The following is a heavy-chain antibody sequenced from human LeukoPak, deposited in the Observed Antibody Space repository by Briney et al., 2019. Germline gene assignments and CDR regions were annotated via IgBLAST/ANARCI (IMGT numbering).Heavy chain of an antibody. CDR3: ASLLVPGRFDP. CDR1: GGSISSDTSY. Sequence: PSETLSLTCTVSGGSISSDTSYWTWIRQPAGKGLEWIGRIHTSGSTNYNPSLRSRVTISLDTSKNQFSLKLSSVTTADTAVYYCASLLVPGRFDPWGQGTLVTVSS. V-gene: IGHV4-61*02. CDR2: IHTSGST. D-gene: IGHD2-2*01. J-gene: IGHJ5*02.